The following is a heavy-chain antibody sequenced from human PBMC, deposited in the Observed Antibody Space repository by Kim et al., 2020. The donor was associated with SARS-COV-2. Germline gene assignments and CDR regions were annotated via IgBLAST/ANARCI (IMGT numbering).Heavy chain of an antibody. V-gene: IGHV4-59*01. D-gene: IGHD5-12*01. CDR2: IYYSGST. CDR3: AREGMSGYDGTYYFDY. Sequence: SETLSLTCTVSGGSISSYYWSWIRQPPGKGLEWIGYIYYSGSTNYNPSLKSRVTISVDTSKNQFSLKLSSVTAADTAVYYCAREGMSGYDGTYYFDYWGQGTLVTVSS. J-gene: IGHJ4*02. CDR1: GGSISSYY.